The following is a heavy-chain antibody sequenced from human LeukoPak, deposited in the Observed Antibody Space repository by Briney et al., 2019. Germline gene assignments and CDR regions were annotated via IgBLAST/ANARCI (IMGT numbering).Heavy chain of an antibody. CDR3: ATGDYYDSSGGDY. Sequence: GASVKASCKASGYTFTGYYMHWVRQAPGQGLEWMGWINPNSGGTNYAQKFQGRVTMTRDTSISTAYMELSRLRSDDTAVYYCATGDYYDSSGGDYWGQGTLVTVSS. D-gene: IGHD3-22*01. V-gene: IGHV1-2*02. CDR1: GYTFTGYY. J-gene: IGHJ4*02. CDR2: INPNSGGT.